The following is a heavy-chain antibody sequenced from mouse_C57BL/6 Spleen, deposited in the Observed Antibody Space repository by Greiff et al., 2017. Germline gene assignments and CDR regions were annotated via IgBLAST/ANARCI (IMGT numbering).Heavy chain of an antibody. CDR1: GYSITSGYD. CDR3: AREGRGYFDY. Sequence: EVQLKESGPGMVKPSQSLSLTCTVTGYSITSGYDWHWIRHFPGNKLEWMGYISYSGSTNYNPSLKSRISITHDTSKNHFFLKLNSVTTEDTATYYCAREGRGYFDYWGQGTTLTVSS. J-gene: IGHJ2*01. CDR2: ISYSGST. V-gene: IGHV3-1*01.